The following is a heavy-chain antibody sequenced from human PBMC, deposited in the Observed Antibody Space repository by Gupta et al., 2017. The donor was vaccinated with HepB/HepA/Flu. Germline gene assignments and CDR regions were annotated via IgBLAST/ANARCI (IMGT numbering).Heavy chain of an antibody. CDR1: GYTFTSYG. J-gene: IGHJ6*03. CDR2: ISAYNGNT. CDR3: ARERAETAVAGTNYYYYYMDV. D-gene: IGHD6-19*01. V-gene: IGHV1-18*01. Sequence: QVQLVQSGAEVKKPGASVKVSCKASGYTFTSYGISWVRQAPGQGLEWMGWISAYNGNTNYAQKLQGRVTMTTDTSTSTAYMELRSLRSDDTAVYYCARERAETAVAGTNYYYYYMDVWGKGTTVTVSS.